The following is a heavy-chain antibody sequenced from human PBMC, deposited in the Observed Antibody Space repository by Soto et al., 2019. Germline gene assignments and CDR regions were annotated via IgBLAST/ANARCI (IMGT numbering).Heavy chain of an antibody. J-gene: IGHJ4*02. Sequence: TGGSLGLSSSASGFTFNRYAMGLVRPAPGKGLEWVSAIIDDGGRAYYADSVKGRFTISRDNFKNTLSLQMNSLRAEDTAVYYCAKDKMEQWLVGGYFDYWGQGTQVTAPQ. CDR1: GFTFNRYA. V-gene: IGHV3-23*01. D-gene: IGHD6-19*01. CDR3: AKDKMEQWLVGGYFDY. CDR2: IIDDGGRA.